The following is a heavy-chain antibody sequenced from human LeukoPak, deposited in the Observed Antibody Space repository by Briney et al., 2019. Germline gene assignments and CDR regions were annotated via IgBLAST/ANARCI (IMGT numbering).Heavy chain of an antibody. CDR1: GYTFTSYG. J-gene: IGHJ4*02. D-gene: IGHD3-10*01. CDR3: ARDLADTKAYGSGRQDDY. CDR2: ISAYNGNT. Sequence: ASVKVSCKASGYTFTSYGISWVRQAPGQGLEWMGWISAYNGNTNYAQKLQGRVTMTTDTSTSTAYIELRSLRSDDTAVYYCARDLADTKAYGSGRQDDYWGQGTLVTVSS. V-gene: IGHV1-18*01.